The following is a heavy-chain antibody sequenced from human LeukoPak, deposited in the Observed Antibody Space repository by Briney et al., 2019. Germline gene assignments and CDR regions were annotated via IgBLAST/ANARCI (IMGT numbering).Heavy chain of an antibody. V-gene: IGHV5-51*01. CDR2: IYPGNSDT. J-gene: IGHJ5*02. CDR3: ARRSDNWFDP. Sequence: GESLKISCKASGNSFTSYWIAWVRQMPGKGLEWMGIIYPGNSDTTYSPSFQGQVTISADKSISTAYLQWRSLKASDTAMYYCARRSDNWFDPWGQGTLVTVSS. CDR1: GNSFTSYW. D-gene: IGHD3-10*01.